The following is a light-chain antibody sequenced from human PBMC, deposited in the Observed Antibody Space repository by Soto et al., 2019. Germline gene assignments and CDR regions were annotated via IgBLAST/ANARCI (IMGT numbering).Light chain of an antibody. CDR2: AAS. V-gene: IGKV1-39*01. J-gene: IGKJ2*01. Sequence: DIQMTQSPSSLSPSVGDRVTMTCRASQDASIYVNWYQQKSGEAPKLLIYAASSLPSGVPSRFSGGGSGTEFTLTISSLEADDFAIYYCQQSHSAPYTFGQGTKLEI. CDR3: QQSHSAPYT. CDR1: QDASIY.